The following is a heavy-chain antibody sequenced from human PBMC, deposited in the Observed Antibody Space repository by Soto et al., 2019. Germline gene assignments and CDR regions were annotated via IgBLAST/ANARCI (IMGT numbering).Heavy chain of an antibody. D-gene: IGHD1-26*01. V-gene: IGHV4-61*01. J-gene: IGHJ4*02. Sequence: QVQLQESGPGLVKPSETLSLTCIVSSVSVSSGSHYWSWIRQPPGKGLEWIGYIYYSGSTKYNPSLKSRVTISVDTSKNQFSLKLSSVTAADTAVYYCARHVGYFDYWGQGTLVTVSS. CDR2: IYYSGST. CDR1: SVSVSSGSHY. CDR3: ARHVGYFDY.